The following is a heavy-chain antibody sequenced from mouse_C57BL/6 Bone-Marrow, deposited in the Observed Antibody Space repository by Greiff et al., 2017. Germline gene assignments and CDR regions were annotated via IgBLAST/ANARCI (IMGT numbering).Heavy chain of an antibody. CDR2: IDPENGGT. V-gene: IGHV14-4*01. J-gene: IGHJ2*01. Sequence: VQLKESGAALVRPGASVKLSCTASGFNIKDDYMPWVKQRPAHGLEWIGWIDPENGGTDYDSKFPGKATLNADPSSSTAYMELRGLTADDSADYFCAREDVDYWGQGTTLTVSS. CDR3: AREDVDY. CDR1: GFNIKDDY.